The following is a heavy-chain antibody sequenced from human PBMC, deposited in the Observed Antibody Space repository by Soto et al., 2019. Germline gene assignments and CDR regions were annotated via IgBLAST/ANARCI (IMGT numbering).Heavy chain of an antibody. CDR3: AKDVGSNDYYSYGMDV. Sequence: PGGSLRLSCTASGFTFSSYGMHWVRQAPGKGLEWVAVISYDGSKKYDTDSVKGRFTISRDNSKKTLYLQMNSLRVDDTAVYYCAKDVGSNDYYSYGMDVWGQGTTVTVSS. J-gene: IGHJ6*02. V-gene: IGHV3-30*18. CDR2: ISYDGSKK. D-gene: IGHD1-26*01. CDR1: GFTFSSYG.